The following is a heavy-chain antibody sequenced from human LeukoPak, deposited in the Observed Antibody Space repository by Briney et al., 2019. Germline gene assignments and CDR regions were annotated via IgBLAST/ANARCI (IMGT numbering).Heavy chain of an antibody. CDR2: ISYDGSNK. D-gene: IGHD2-15*01. Sequence: PGRSLRLSCAASGLTFSSYGMHGVRQAPGKGLECGAVISYDGSNKYYADSVKGRFTISRDNSTHTLYLQMNSLRAEDTAVYYCAKILGYCSGGSCLFDYWGQGNLVTVSS. CDR3: AKILGYCSGGSCLFDY. J-gene: IGHJ4*02. CDR1: GLTFSSYG. V-gene: IGHV3-30*18.